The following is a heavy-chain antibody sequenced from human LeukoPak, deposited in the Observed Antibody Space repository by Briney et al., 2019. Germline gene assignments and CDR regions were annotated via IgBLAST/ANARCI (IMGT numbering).Heavy chain of an antibody. V-gene: IGHV1-2*02. CDR3: ARDRYCSSTSCYYWFDP. J-gene: IGHJ5*02. D-gene: IGHD2-2*01. CDR1: GYTFTGYY. CDR2: INPNSGGT. Sequence: ASVKVSCKASGYTFTGYYMHWVRQAPGQGLALMVWINPNSGGTNYAQTFQGRVTMTRDTSISTAYMELSRLRSDDTAVYYCARDRYCSSTSCYYWFDPWGQGTLVTVSS.